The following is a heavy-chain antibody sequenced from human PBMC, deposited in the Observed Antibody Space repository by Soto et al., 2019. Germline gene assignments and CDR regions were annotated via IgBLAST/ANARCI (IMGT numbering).Heavy chain of an antibody. V-gene: IGHV1-8*01. CDR2: MNPNSGNT. CDR1: GYTFTNYD. J-gene: IGHJ4*02. CDR3: ARGPMSCTSSSCPYFFDY. Sequence: QVQLVQSGAEVKKPGASVKVSCKASGYTFTNYDINWVRQATGQGLEWMGWMNPNSGNTGYAQKFQGRVTMTRNTSMSTASMELSSLRSEDTAVYYRARGPMSCTSSSCPYFFDYWAQGTLVTVSS. D-gene: IGHD2-2*01.